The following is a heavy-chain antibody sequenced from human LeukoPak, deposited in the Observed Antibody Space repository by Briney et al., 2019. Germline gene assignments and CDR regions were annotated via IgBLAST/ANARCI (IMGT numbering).Heavy chain of an antibody. J-gene: IGHJ6*02. V-gene: IGHV4-31*03. CDR1: GASISTGGYY. D-gene: IGHD3-10*01. CDR3: AREHTYYFGSQTSTLDV. Sequence: SQTLSLTCTFSGASISTGGYYWTWIRQPPGEGLEWIGYIYYTGSVDYNPSLKSRLTISLDTSKNQFSLKLNSVTAADTAVYYCAREHTYYFGSQTSTLDVWGQGTAVTVSS. CDR2: IYYTGSV.